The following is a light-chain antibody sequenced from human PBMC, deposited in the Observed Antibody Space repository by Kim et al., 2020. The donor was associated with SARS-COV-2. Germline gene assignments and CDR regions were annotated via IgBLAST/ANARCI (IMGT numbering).Light chain of an antibody. CDR2: GKH. CDR1: RLRSYY. V-gene: IGLV3-19*01. J-gene: IGLJ2*01. Sequence: VALGQTVRITCQGDRLRSYYATWYQQRPGQAPIVVIYGKHNRPSGIPDRFSGPSSGNTASLPITGTQAGDEADYYCNSRDSNDNVVFGGGTPLTVL. CDR3: NSRDSNDNVV.